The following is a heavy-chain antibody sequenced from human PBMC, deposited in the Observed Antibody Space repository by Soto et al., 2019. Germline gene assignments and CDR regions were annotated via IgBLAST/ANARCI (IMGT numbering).Heavy chain of an antibody. V-gene: IGHV5-51*01. D-gene: IGHD2-21*01. Sequence: GESLKISCKGSGYSFTSYWIGWVRQMPGKGLEWMGIIYPGDSDTRYSPSFQGQVTISADKSISTAYLQWSSLKASDTAMYYCARLQTVIYNYYVMDVWGQGTTDTVSS. CDR2: IYPGDSDT. J-gene: IGHJ6*01. CDR1: GYSFTSYW. CDR3: ARLQTVIYNYYVMDV.